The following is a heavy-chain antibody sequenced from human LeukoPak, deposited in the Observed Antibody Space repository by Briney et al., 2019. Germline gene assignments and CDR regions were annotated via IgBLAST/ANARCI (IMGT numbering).Heavy chain of an antibody. J-gene: IGHJ4*02. Sequence: PSETLSLTCAVSGGSISSSNWWSWVRQPPGKGLEWIGEIYHSGSTYYNPSLKSRVTISVDKSKNQFSLKLSSVTAADTAVYYCARAYYGSGSYYSNNKYYFDYWGQGTLVTVSS. CDR1: GGSISSSNW. V-gene: IGHV4-4*02. D-gene: IGHD3-10*01. CDR3: ARAYYGSGSYYSNNKYYFDY. CDR2: IYHSGST.